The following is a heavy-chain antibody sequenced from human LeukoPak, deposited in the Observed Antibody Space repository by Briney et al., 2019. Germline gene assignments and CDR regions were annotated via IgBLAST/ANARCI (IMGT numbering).Heavy chain of an antibody. J-gene: IGHJ4*02. Sequence: GGSLRLSCAASGFTFSSYAMHWVRQAPGKGLEWVAVISYDGSNKYYADSVKGRFTISRDNSKNTLYLQMNSLRAEDTAVYYCAKDRPYYYDSSGYYDGVYYWGQGTLVTVSS. V-gene: IGHV3-30-3*01. D-gene: IGHD3-22*01. CDR2: ISYDGSNK. CDR3: AKDRPYYYDSSGYYDGVYY. CDR1: GFTFSSYA.